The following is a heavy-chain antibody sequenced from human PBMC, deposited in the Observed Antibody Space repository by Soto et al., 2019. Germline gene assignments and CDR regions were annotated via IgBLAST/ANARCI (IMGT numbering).Heavy chain of an antibody. V-gene: IGHV4-39*07. Sequence: SETLSLTCTVSGVSIISSSYYWGWIRKPPGKGLEWIGYIYYSGSTYYNPSLKSRVTISVDTSKNQFSLKLSSVTAADTAVYYCARELVVVAATRSSVYYYGMDVWGQGTTVTVSS. CDR1: GVSIISSSYY. D-gene: IGHD2-15*01. CDR2: IYYSGST. J-gene: IGHJ6*02. CDR3: ARELVVVAATRSSVYYYGMDV.